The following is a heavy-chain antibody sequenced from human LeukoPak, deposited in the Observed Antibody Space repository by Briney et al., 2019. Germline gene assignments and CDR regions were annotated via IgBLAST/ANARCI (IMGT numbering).Heavy chain of an antibody. CDR2: INTHKGNT. Sequence: ASVKVSCKTFGYTFTSYGVSWVRQAPGQGLEWMGWINTHKGNTNYAQKFQDRVTMTTDTSTSTAYMELGTLRSDDTAVYYCAREQGGYSYGYYWGQGTLVTVSS. J-gene: IGHJ4*02. V-gene: IGHV1-18*01. D-gene: IGHD5-18*01. CDR1: GYTFTSYG. CDR3: AREQGGYSYGYY.